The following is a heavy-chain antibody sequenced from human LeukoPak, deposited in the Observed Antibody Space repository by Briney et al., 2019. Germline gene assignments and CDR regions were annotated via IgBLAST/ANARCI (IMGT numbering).Heavy chain of an antibody. CDR1: GFTFASFA. D-gene: IGHD2-15*01. CDR3: ATDRATQYFDY. CDR2: IWYDGSNK. J-gene: IGHJ4*02. V-gene: IGHV3-33*08. Sequence: GGSLRLSCAASGFTFASFAMSWVRQAPGKGLEWVAVIWYDGSNKDYADSVKGRFTVSRDNSRNTLFLQMNSLRVEDTAVYYCATDRATQYFDYWGQGTLVSVPS.